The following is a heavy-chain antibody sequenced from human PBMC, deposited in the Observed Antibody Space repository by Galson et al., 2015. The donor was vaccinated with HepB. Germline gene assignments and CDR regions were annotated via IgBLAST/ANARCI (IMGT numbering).Heavy chain of an antibody. D-gene: IGHD3-10*01. V-gene: IGHV1-2*04. CDR2: INPNSGGT. J-gene: IGHJ3*02. CDR1: GYTFTGYY. Sequence: SVKVSCKASGYTFTGYYMHWVRQAPGQGLEWMGWINPNSGGTNYAQKFQGWVTMTRDTSISTAYMELSRLRSDDTAVYYCARAWFGELNDAFDIWGQGTMVTVSS. CDR3: ARAWFGELNDAFDI.